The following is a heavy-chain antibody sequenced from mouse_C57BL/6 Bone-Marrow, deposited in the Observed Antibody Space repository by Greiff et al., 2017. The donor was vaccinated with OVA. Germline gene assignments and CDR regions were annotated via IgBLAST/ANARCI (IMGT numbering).Heavy chain of an antibody. CDR1: GFTFSSYA. D-gene: IGHD1-1*01. J-gene: IGHJ2*01. CDR2: ISDGGSYT. CDR3: ATFTTVVATEDY. V-gene: IGHV5-4*03. Sequence: EVKLVESGGGLVKPGGSLKLSCAASGFTFSSYAMSWFRQTPEKRLEWVATISDGGSYTYYPDNVKGRFTISRDNAKNNLYLQMSHLKSEDTAMYYCATFTTVVATEDYWGQGTTLTVAS.